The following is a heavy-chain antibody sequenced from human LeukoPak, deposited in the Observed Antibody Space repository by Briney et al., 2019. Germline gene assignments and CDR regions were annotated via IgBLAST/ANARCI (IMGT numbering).Heavy chain of an antibody. CDR3: AKGVAAAGKEAFDI. D-gene: IGHD6-13*01. Sequence: PSETLSLTCTVSGGSISRYYRSWIRQPPGKGLEWVAYIYYSGSTNYNPSIKRRVTISVDTSKDQFSLKLSSVTAADTAVYYCAKGVAAAGKEAFDIGGQGTMVTVSS. CDR2: IYYSGST. V-gene: IGHV4-59*01. CDR1: GGSISRYY. J-gene: IGHJ3*02.